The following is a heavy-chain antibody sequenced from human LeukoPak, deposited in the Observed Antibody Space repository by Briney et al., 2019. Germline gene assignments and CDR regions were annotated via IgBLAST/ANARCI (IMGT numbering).Heavy chain of an antibody. V-gene: IGHV1-2*02. Sequence: ASVTVSFTASGYTFSGYYMHWVRQAPGQGVGWMGWINSNRGGTNYAQKFQGRVTMTRDTSISTAYMELSRLRSDDTAVYYCARGNCGGDCSLYYFDYWGQGTLVTVSS. CDR3: ARGNCGGDCSLYYFDY. J-gene: IGHJ4*02. CDR1: GYTFSGYY. D-gene: IGHD2-21*02. CDR2: INSNRGGT.